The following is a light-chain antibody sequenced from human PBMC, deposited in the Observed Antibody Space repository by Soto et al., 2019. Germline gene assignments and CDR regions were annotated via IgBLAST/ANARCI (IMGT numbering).Light chain of an antibody. CDR3: HQRQSWPRT. J-gene: IGKJ1*01. V-gene: IGKV3D-20*02. CDR2: DSS. CDR1: QSVSSRY. Sequence: IVLTQSPGTLSLSPWERATLSCRASQSVSSRYIAWYQQKPGQAPRLLIYDSSMRATGIPDRFSASGSGTDFTLTISDVQPEDFALYYCHQRQSWPRTFGQGTKVDIK.